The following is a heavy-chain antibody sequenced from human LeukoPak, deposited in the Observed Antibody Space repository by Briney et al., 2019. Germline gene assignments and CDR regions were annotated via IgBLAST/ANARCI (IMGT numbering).Heavy chain of an antibody. CDR2: IKQDGSEK. V-gene: IGHV3-7*01. Sequence: GGSLRLSCATSGFTFSSYWMSWVRQAPGKGLEWVANIKQDGSEKYYADSVKGRFTISRDNSKNTLYLQMNSLRAEDTAVYYCAKDQGFLEWLSHIDYWGQGTLVTVSS. CDR3: AKDQGFLEWLSHIDY. CDR1: GFTFSSYW. J-gene: IGHJ4*02. D-gene: IGHD3-3*01.